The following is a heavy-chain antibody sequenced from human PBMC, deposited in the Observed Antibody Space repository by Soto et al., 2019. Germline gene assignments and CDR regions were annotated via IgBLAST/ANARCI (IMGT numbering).Heavy chain of an antibody. V-gene: IGHV3-21*01. Sequence: EVQLVESGGGLVKPGGSLRLSCAASGFTFSSYSMNWVRQAPGKGLEWVSSISSSSSYIYYADSVKGRFTISRDNAKNSLYLQMNSLRAEDTAVYYCGRDGAGIAAAGRFDYWGQGTLVTVSS. CDR1: GFTFSSYS. J-gene: IGHJ4*02. D-gene: IGHD6-13*01. CDR2: ISSSSSYI. CDR3: GRDGAGIAAAGRFDY.